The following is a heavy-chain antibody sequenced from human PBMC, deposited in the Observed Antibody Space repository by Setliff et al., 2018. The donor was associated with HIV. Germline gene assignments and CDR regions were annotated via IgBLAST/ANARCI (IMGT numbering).Heavy chain of an antibody. J-gene: IGHJ3*02. CDR2: INTNTGNP. D-gene: IGHD6-13*01. CDR1: GYTFTSYA. V-gene: IGHV7-4-1*02. Sequence: GASVKVSCKASGYTFTSYAMNWVRQAPGQGLEWMGWINTNTGNPTYAQGFTGRFVFSLDTSVSTAYLQISSLKAEDTAVHYCARMMYSSSWYKGAFDIWGQGTMVTVSS. CDR3: ARMMYSSSWYKGAFDI.